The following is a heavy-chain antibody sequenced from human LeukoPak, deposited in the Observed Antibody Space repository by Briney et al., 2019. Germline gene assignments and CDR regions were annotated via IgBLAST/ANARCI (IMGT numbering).Heavy chain of an antibody. CDR1: GGTFSSYA. CDR2: IIPIFGTA. D-gene: IGHD3-10*01. V-gene: IGHV1-69*13. CDR3: ARDPFRHLFWHGSGSRYYMDV. Sequence: ASVKLSCKASGGTFSSYAISWVRQAPGQGLEWMGGIIPIFGTANYAQKFQGRVTITADESTSTAYMELSSLRSEHTAAYYCARDPFRHLFWHGSGSRYYMDVWGKGTTVTASS. J-gene: IGHJ6*03.